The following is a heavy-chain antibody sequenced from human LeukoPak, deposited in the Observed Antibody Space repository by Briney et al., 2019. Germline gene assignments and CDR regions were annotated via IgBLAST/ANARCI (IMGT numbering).Heavy chain of an antibody. Sequence: ASVTVSFTASGYTFTNYDINWVRQATGQGLEWMGWMNPNSANTGYAQKFQGRVTMTRDNSISTAYMELSSLRTEDTAVYYCARAYCGGDCLQYFQHWGQGALVTVSS. D-gene: IGHD2-21*01. CDR2: MNPNSANT. J-gene: IGHJ1*01. CDR1: GYTFTNYD. CDR3: ARAYCGGDCLQYFQH. V-gene: IGHV1-8*01.